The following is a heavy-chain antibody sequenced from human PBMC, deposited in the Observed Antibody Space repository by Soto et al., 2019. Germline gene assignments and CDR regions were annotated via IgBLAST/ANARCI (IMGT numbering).Heavy chain of an antibody. Sequence: SETLSLTCTVSGGSISSGGYYWSWIRQHPGKGLEWIGYIYYSGSTYYNPSLKSRVTISVDTSKNQFSLKLSSVTAADTAVYYCAREHIVVVPAAILNWFDPWGQGTLVTISS. CDR2: IYYSGST. CDR3: AREHIVVVPAAILNWFDP. D-gene: IGHD2-2*01. CDR1: GGSISSGGYY. V-gene: IGHV4-31*03. J-gene: IGHJ5*02.